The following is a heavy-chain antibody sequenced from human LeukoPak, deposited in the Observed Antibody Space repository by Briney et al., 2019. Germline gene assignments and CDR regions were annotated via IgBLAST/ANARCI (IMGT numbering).Heavy chain of an antibody. D-gene: IGHD6-6*01. J-gene: IGHJ4*02. CDR1: GGTFSSYA. CDR2: IIPIFGTA. V-gene: IGHV1-69*05. Sequence: SVKVSCKASGGTFSSYAISWVRQAPGQGLEWMGGIIPIFGTANYAQKFQGRVTITTDESTSTAYMELSSLRSEDTAVYYCAAYPFEYSSSYYFDYWGQGTLVTVSS. CDR3: AAYPFEYSSSYYFDY.